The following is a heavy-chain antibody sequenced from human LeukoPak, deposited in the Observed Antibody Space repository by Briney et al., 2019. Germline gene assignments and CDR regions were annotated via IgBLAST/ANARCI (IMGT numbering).Heavy chain of an antibody. CDR2: IYWDDDK. Sequence: SGPTLVNPTQTLTLTCTFSGFSLSTSGVGVGWIRQPPGKALEWLALIYWDDDKRYSPSLKSRLTITKDTSKNRVVLTMTNMDPVDTATYYCAHIPPRALIAGIAAAVYYFDYWGQGTLVTVSS. V-gene: IGHV2-5*02. CDR1: GFSLSTSGVG. D-gene: IGHD6-13*01. CDR3: AHIPPRALIAGIAAAVYYFDY. J-gene: IGHJ4*02.